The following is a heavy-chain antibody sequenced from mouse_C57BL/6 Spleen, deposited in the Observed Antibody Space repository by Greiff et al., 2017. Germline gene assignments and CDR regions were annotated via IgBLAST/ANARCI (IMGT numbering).Heavy chain of an antibody. D-gene: IGHD2-3*01. CDR1: GYSFTDYN. CDR2: INPNYGST. J-gene: IGHJ2*01. CDR3: ARGQIYDGYYWDY. Sequence: EVQLQQSGPELVKPGASVKISCKASGYSFTDYNMNWVKQSNGKSLEWIGVINPNYGSTSYNQKFKGKATLTVDHTSSTAYMQLNSLTSEDSAVYYCARGQIYDGYYWDYWGQGTTLTVSA. V-gene: IGHV1-39*01.